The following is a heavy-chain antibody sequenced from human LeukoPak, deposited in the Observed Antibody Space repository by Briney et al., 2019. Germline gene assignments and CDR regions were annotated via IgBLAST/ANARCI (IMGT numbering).Heavy chain of an antibody. CDR2: ISAYNGNT. D-gene: IGHD2-2*01. CDR3: ARQDIVVVPPAQPPTYGMDV. CDR1: GYTFTSYG. Sequence: ASVKVSCKASGYTFTSYGISWVRQAPGQGLEWMGWISAYNGNTNYAQKLQGRVTMTTDTSTSTAYTELRSLRSDDTAVYDCARQDIVVVPPAQPPTYGMDVWGQGTTVSVSS. V-gene: IGHV1-18*01. J-gene: IGHJ6*02.